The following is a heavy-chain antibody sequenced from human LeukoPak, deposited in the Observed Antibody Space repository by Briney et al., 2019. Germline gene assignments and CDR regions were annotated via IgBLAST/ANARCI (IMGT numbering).Heavy chain of an antibody. V-gene: IGHV4-34*01. D-gene: IGHD1-26*01. CDR3: ASRIVGATNAFDI. CDR2: INHSGST. J-gene: IGHJ3*02. CDR1: GGSFSGYY. Sequence: PSETLSLTCAVYGGSFSGYYWSWIRQPPGKGLEWIGEINHSGSTNYNPSLKSRVTISVDTSKNQFSLKLSSVTAADTAVYYCASRIVGATNAFDIWGQGTMVTVSS.